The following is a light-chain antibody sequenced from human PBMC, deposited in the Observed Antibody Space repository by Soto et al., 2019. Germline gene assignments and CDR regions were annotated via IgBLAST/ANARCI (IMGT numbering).Light chain of an antibody. J-gene: IGLJ3*02. CDR1: SGDIGSYNR. CDR2: EVS. CDR3: SSYTSTTTLEV. V-gene: IGLV2-14*01. Sequence: QSVLTQPASVSGSPGQSITISCTGTSGDIGSYNRVSWYQQHPGKAPKLMIYEVSNRPSGVSNRFSASKSGNTASLTISGLQTEDEADYYCSSYTSTTTLEVFGGGTQLTVL.